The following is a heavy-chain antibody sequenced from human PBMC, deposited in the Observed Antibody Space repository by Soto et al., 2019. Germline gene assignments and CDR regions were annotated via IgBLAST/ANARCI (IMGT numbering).Heavy chain of an antibody. CDR1: GFTFSSYD. CDR3: ARRPFLAARSYLYFDL. CDR2: IGTAGDT. V-gene: IGHV3-13*01. Sequence: GGSLRLSCAASGFTFSSYDMHWVRQATGKGLEWVSAIGTAGDTYYPGSVKGRFTISRENAKNSLYLQMNSLRAGDTAVYYCARRPFLAARSYLYFDLWGRGTLVTVSS. D-gene: IGHD6-6*01. J-gene: IGHJ2*01.